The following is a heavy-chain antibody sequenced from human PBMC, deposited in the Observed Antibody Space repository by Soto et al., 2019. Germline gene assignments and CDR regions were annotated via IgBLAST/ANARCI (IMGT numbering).Heavy chain of an antibody. CDR3: ARDAGGGSYLAY. J-gene: IGHJ4*02. D-gene: IGHD1-26*01. CDR1: GYTFTNYV. Sequence: QVQLVQSGGEVKRPGASVKVSCKPSGYTFTNYVIAWVRQAPGQGLERMGWISPFNGHTKYAQKFQGRVTLTTDTSTSTAYMELTSLRFDDTAVYYCARDAGGGSYLAYWGQGTLVTVSS. V-gene: IGHV1-18*01. CDR2: ISPFNGHT.